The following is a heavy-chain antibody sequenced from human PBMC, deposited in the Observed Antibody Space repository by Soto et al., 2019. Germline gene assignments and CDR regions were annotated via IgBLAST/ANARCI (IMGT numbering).Heavy chain of an antibody. CDR3: ARDEVYYSLYYFDY. CDR1: GFTFSSYS. J-gene: IGHJ4*02. D-gene: IGHD3-10*01. Sequence: EVQLVESGGGLVKPGGSLRLSCAASGFTFSSYSMNWVRQAPGKGLEWVSSISSSSSYIYYADSVKGRFTIYRDNAKNSLYLQMSSLRAEDMAVYYCARDEVYYSLYYFDYWGQGTLVTVSS. V-gene: IGHV3-21*01. CDR2: ISSSSSYI.